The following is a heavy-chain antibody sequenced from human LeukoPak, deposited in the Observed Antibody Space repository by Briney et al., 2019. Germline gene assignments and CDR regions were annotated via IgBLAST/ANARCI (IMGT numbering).Heavy chain of an antibody. D-gene: IGHD4-17*01. Sequence: ASVKLSCKASGYTFTTYYMHWVRQAPGQGLELMGIINPGGGSTTYAQKFQGRVTMTRDTSTSTVYMELSSLRSEDTAVYYCARDYGDYVNWFDPWGQGTLVTVSS. CDR3: ARDYGDYVNWFDP. CDR1: GYTFTTYY. J-gene: IGHJ5*02. V-gene: IGHV1-46*01. CDR2: INPGGGST.